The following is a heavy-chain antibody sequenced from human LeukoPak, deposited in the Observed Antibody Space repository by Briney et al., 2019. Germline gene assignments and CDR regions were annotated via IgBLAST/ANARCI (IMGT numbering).Heavy chain of an antibody. CDR1: GYTFTGYY. V-gene: IGHV1-2*06. J-gene: IGHJ3*02. CDR3: ARHLASSGEDAFDI. Sequence: ASVKVSCKTSGYTFTGYYVHWVRQAPGQGLEWMGRINPNSGDTNYAQKFQGRVTMTRDTSISTAYMELSSLRSEDTAVYHCARHLASSGEDAFDIWGQGTMVTVSS. CDR2: INPNSGDT. D-gene: IGHD3-22*01.